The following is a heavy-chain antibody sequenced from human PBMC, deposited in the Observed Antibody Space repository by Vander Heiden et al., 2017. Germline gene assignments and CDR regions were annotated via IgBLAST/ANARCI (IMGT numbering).Heavy chain of an antibody. J-gene: IGHJ6*02. Sequence: EVQLVESGGGLLQPGGSLGLSCAASGFTVSSNYMRWVRQAPGKGLEWVSVIYSGGSTYYADSVKGRFTISRDNSKNTLYLQMNSLRAEDTAVYYCARGPGGYDSSGYYSYYYYGMDVWGQGTTVTVSS. V-gene: IGHV3-53*01. D-gene: IGHD3-22*01. CDR3: ARGPGGYDSSGYYSYYYYGMDV. CDR2: IYSGGST. CDR1: GFTVSSNY.